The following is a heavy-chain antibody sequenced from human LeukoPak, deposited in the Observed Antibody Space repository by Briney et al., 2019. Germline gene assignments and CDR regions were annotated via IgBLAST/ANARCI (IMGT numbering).Heavy chain of an antibody. CDR2: IHPGDSDT. J-gene: IGHJ4*02. Sequence: GESLKISCKGSGYTFTNYWIGWVRQMPGKGLEWMGIIHPGDSDTRYSPSFEGQVTTSADKSISTAYLQWSSLKASDTAMYYCATYPGNYWPPGWGQGTLVTVSS. CDR3: ATYPGNYWPPG. CDR1: GYTFTNYW. V-gene: IGHV5-51*01. D-gene: IGHD1-7*01.